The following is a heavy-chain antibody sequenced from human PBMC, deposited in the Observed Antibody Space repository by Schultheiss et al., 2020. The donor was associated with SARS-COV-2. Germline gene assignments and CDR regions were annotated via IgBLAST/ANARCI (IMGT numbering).Heavy chain of an antibody. J-gene: IGHJ6*03. Sequence: GGSLRLSCAASGFTFSSYGMHWVRQAPGKGLEWVAVIWYDGSNKYYADSVKGRFTISRDNSKNTLYLQMNSLRAEDTAVYYCARDPTVSFFSATHYYYMDVWGKGTTVTVSS. D-gene: IGHD4-11*01. CDR2: IWYDGSNK. CDR3: ARDPTVSFFSATHYYYMDV. V-gene: IGHV3-33*01. CDR1: GFTFSSYG.